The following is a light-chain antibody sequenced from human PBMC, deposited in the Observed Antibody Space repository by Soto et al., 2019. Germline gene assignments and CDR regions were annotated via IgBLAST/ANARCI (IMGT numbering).Light chain of an antibody. CDR3: SSYTSRRTWV. CDR1: SIDVGGYNY. V-gene: IGLV2-14*01. CDR2: EVS. J-gene: IGLJ3*02. Sequence: QSVLTQPASVSGSPVQSITISCTGTSIDVGGYNYVSWYQQHPGKAPKLMIYEVSNRPSGVSNRFSGSKSGNTASLTISGLQAEDEADYYCSSYTSRRTWVFGGGTKLTVL.